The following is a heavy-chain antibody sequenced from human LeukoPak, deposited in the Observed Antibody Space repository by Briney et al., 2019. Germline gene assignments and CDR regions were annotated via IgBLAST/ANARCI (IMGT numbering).Heavy chain of an antibody. D-gene: IGHD3-22*01. CDR2: INTNTGNP. CDR3: ARDGVGYYDSGELDYYYYGMDV. J-gene: IGHJ6*02. Sequence: ASVKVSCKASGYTFTDYYMHWVRQAPGQGLEWMGWINTNTGNPTYAQGFTGRFVFSLDTSVSTAYLQISSLKAEDTAVYYCARDGVGYYDSGELDYYYYGMDVWGQGTTVTVSS. V-gene: IGHV7-4-1*02. CDR1: GYTFTDYY.